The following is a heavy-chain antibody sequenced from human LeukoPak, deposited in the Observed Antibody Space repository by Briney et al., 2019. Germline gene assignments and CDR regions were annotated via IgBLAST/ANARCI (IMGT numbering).Heavy chain of an antibody. CDR3: ARGLTYYYDSSGYVYAY. D-gene: IGHD3-22*01. V-gene: IGHV4-34*01. J-gene: IGHJ4*02. CDR2: IYESGTT. Sequence: PSETLSLTCAVYGESLNSYYWRWVRQPPGEGLEWIGEIYESGTTEYNPSLKSRVTISMVPSKQQFSLSLSSVTAADTAVYYCARGLTYYYDSSGYVYAYWGQGTLVTVSS. CDR1: GESLNSYY.